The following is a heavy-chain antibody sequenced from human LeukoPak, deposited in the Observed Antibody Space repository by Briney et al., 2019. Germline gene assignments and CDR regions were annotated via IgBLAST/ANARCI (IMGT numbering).Heavy chain of an antibody. CDR2: IRYDGSNK. Sequence: GGSLRLSCAASGFTFSSYGMHWVRQAPGKGLEWVAFIRYDGSNKYYADSVKGRFTISRDNSKNTPYLQMNSLRAEDTAVYYCAKENYGPRGAFDIWGQGTMVTVSS. CDR1: GFTFSSYG. J-gene: IGHJ3*02. CDR3: AKENYGPRGAFDI. V-gene: IGHV3-30*02. D-gene: IGHD3-10*01.